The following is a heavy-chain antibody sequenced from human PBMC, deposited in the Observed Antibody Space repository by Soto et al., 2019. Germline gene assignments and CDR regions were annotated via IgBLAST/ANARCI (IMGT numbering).Heavy chain of an antibody. CDR3: ARGYYDTSGYYPIDF. D-gene: IGHD3-22*01. CDR1: GYTFTSYG. V-gene: IGHV1-18*04. J-gene: IGHJ4*02. Sequence: ASVKVSCKASGYTFTSYGISWVRQAPGQGLEWMGWISAYNGDTNYAQKLQGRVTMTTDTSTSTAYMELRSLRSDDTAVYYRARGYYDTSGYYPIDFWGQGTLVTVSS. CDR2: ISAYNGDT.